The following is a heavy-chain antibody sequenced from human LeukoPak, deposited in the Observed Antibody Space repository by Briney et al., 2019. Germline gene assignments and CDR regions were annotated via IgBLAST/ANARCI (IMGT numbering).Heavy chain of an antibody. CDR2: VNHSGYT. Sequence: SETLSLTCAVSGTSFTSYYWSWIRQTPGKGLEWIGEVNHSGYTNMNPSLKSRVTISVDTSKNQFSLMMTSVTAADTAVYFCARMTAGHDYWGQGILVTVSS. CDR3: ARMTAGHDY. V-gene: IGHV4-34*01. J-gene: IGHJ4*02. D-gene: IGHD2-21*02. CDR1: GTSFTSYY.